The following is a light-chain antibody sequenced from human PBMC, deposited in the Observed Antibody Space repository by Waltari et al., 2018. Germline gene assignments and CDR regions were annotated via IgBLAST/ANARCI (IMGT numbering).Light chain of an antibody. CDR3: QSADSTSTHVV. CDR2: KDT. V-gene: IGLV3-25*03. Sequence: SYDLTQPPSVSVSPGQTATIPCSGDALPKQYAFWYQPKPGQAPVLVTYKDTERPSGIPDRFSGSTSGTTVTLTISGVQAEDEADYYCQSADSTSTHVVFGGGTKLTVL. J-gene: IGLJ2*01. CDR1: ALPKQY.